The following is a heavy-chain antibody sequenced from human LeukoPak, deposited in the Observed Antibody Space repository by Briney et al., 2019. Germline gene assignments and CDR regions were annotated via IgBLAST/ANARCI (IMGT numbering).Heavy chain of an antibody. Sequence: PSETLSLTCTVSGGSIRGSSYCWGWIRQPPGKGLEWIGCVYYSGSTYYNASLKSRLTISVDTSKNQFSLKLCSVTAADTAMYYCARLAGYSYGYGDYWGQGTLVTVSS. J-gene: IGHJ4*02. D-gene: IGHD5-18*01. CDR2: VYYSGST. CDR1: GGSIRGSSYC. CDR3: ARLAGYSYGYGDY. V-gene: IGHV4-39*01.